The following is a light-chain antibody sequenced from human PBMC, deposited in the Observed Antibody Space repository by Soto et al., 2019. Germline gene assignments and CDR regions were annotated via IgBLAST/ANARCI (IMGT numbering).Light chain of an antibody. CDR3: QQYDRSPWT. CDR1: QSIPRNY. V-gene: IGKV3D-20*01. Sequence: ETVLTQSPGTLSLSPGERATLSCGASQSIPRNYLAWYQQKSGLAPRLLMYDASIRATGIPDRFSGSGSGTDFTLTISRLEPEDFAVYYCQQYDRSPWTFGQGTKVDIK. CDR2: DAS. J-gene: IGKJ1*01.